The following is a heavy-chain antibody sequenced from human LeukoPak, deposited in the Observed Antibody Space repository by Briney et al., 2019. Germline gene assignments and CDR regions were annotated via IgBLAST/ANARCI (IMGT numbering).Heavy chain of an antibody. CDR1: GFTFSNYN. Sequence: GGSLRLSCAASGFTFSNYNMHWVRQAPGEPLEWVSSIYFSSTYIYYADLVKGRFTISRDNAKNSLYLQMNILRAEDTAVYYCARDLADGYNFAFDIWGQGTMVTVSS. CDR2: IYFSSTYI. D-gene: IGHD5-24*01. J-gene: IGHJ3*02. V-gene: IGHV3-21*01. CDR3: ARDLADGYNFAFDI.